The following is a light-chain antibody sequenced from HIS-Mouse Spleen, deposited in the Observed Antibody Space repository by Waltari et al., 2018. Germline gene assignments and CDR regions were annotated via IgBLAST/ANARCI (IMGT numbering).Light chain of an antibody. V-gene: IGKV4-1*01. CDR3: QQYYSTPLT. CDR1: QSVLYSSNNKNY. Sequence: DIVMTQSPDSLAVSLAERATINCKSSQSVLYSSNNKNYLAWYQQKPGQSPKLLIYWASTRESGVPDRFSGSGSGTDFTLTISSLQAEDVAVYYCQQYYSTPLTFGGGTKVEIK. CDR2: WAS. J-gene: IGKJ4*01.